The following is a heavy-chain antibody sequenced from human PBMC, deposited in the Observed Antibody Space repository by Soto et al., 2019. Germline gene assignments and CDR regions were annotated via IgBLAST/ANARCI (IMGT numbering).Heavy chain of an antibody. D-gene: IGHD2-2*01. CDR2: TSPKRGDA. V-gene: IGHV1-8*01. J-gene: IGHJ4*02. CDR3: ARINSDCVRTSCHLDY. CDR1: GYTFTNFD. Sequence: QVQLVQSGAEVKKPGASVKVSCKASGYTFTNFDINWVRQAPGQGLEWMGWTSPKRGDAGYAQKFQGRVTMTRDTSKSIAYMEVSSLRSEDTAMYYCARINSDCVRTSCHLDYWGQGTLVTVSS.